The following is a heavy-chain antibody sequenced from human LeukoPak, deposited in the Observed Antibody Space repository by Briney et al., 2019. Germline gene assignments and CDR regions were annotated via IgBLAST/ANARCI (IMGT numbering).Heavy chain of an antibody. D-gene: IGHD5-18*01. CDR2: INHSGST. CDR3: ARETRGGYSYGYYYYYGMDV. J-gene: IGHJ6*02. V-gene: IGHV4-34*01. CDR1: GGSFSGYY. Sequence: SETLSLTCAVYGGSFSGYYWRWVRQPPGKGLELIGEINHSGSTNYNPYIKSRHTISVDTSKNQFSLKRSSETAANTAVYYGARETRGGYSYGYYYYYGMDVWGQGTTVTVSS.